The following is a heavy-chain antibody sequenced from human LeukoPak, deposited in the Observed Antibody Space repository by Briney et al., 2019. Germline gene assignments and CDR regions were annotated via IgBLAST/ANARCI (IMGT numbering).Heavy chain of an antibody. V-gene: IGHV1-46*01. D-gene: IGHD3-3*01. J-gene: IGHJ4*02. CDR3: ARGSRFLDY. CDR1: GYTFTSDY. Sequence: GASVKVSCKASGYTFTSDYIHWVRQAPGQGLEWLGIINPSGGRTTYGQNFQGRVTMTWDTSTSTVYMELSSLRSEDTAVYYCARGSRFLDYWGQGTLVTVSS. CDR2: INPSGGRT.